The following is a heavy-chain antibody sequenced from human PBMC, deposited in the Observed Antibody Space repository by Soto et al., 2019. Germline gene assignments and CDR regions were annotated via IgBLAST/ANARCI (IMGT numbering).Heavy chain of an antibody. D-gene: IGHD2-21*02. CDR3: ARSPRVIVAAKGTLDF. CDR1: GYTFTTFG. V-gene: IGHV1-18*04. J-gene: IGHJ4*02. CDR2: IRTSTGNT. Sequence: QVQLVQSGGEVKKPGASVKVSCKASGYTFTTFGITWVRQAPGQGLEWLGWIRTSTGNTNYAQKLQGRVTLTTDTSTRTAYMELRSLTSDDTAVYYCARSPRVIVAAKGTLDFWGQGTLVTVSS.